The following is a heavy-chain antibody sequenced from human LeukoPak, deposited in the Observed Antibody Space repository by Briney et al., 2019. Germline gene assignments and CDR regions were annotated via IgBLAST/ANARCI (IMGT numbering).Heavy chain of an antibody. CDR3: AKVYSGYSYGFYYYYMDV. CDR2: ISGSGGST. CDR1: GFTFSSYS. D-gene: IGHD5-18*01. V-gene: IGHV3-23*01. Sequence: GGSLRLSCAASGFTFSSYSMSWVRQAPGKGLEWVSAISGSGGSTYYADSVKGRFTISRDNSKNTLYLQMNSLRAEDTAVYYCAKVYSGYSYGFYYYYMDVWGKGTTVTISS. J-gene: IGHJ6*03.